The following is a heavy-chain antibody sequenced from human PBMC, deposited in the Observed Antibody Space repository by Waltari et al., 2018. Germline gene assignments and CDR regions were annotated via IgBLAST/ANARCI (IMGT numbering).Heavy chain of an antibody. CDR3: GRSYYETFDY. Sequence: EVEEVESGGHLGQPGGALRPPGAASGFDIRSHEMHLVRQAPGKGLEWVSYINHNSATTHYADSVRGRFTISRDNAKNTLFLHMNSLRVEDTAIYYCGRSYYETFDYWGQGTLVTVSS. D-gene: IGHD3-10*01. CDR1: GFDIRSHE. CDR2: INHNSATT. J-gene: IGHJ4*02. V-gene: IGHV3-48*03.